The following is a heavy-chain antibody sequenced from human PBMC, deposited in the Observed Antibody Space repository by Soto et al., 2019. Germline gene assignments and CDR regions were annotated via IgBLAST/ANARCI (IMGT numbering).Heavy chain of an antibody. J-gene: IGHJ4*02. CDR2: IYPSDSDT. V-gene: IGHV5-51*01. CDR3: ARGGVSTRPFDY. CDR1: GYNFAGYW. D-gene: IGHD3-3*01. Sequence: GESLKISCKGSGYNFAGYWIAWVRQMPGKGLELMGIIYPSDSDTRYRPSFQGQVTISADKSISSAYLQWSSLRASDTAMFYCARGGVSTRPFDYWGQGTPVTGSS.